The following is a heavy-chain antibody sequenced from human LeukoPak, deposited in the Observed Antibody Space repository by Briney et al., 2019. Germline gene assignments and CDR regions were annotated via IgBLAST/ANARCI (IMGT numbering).Heavy chain of an antibody. CDR2: INPSGGST. J-gene: IGHJ4*02. V-gene: IGHV1-46*01. CDR1: GYTFTSYY. Sequence: ASVKVSCKASGYTFTSYYMHWVRQAPGQGLEWMGIINPSGGSTSYAQKFQGRVTITRDTSASTAYMELSSLRSEDMAVYYCARAPRGFFGVVRYYFDYWGQGTLVTVSS. D-gene: IGHD3-3*01. CDR3: ARAPRGFFGVVRYYFDY.